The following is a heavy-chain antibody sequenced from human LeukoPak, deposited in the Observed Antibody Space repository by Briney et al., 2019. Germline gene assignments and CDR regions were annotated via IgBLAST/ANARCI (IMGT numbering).Heavy chain of an antibody. CDR2: LIPFLGTA. CDR3: ARGPHGIAVAGKGNWFDP. Sequence: GASVKVSCKASGATFSSYAISWVRQAPGQGPEWRGGLIPFLGTANYAKKFQGRVTITADDSTSTAYMELSSLTFEDTAVYYCARGPHGIAVAGKGNWFDPWGQGTLVTVSS. V-gene: IGHV1-69*13. D-gene: IGHD6-19*01. CDR1: GATFSSYA. J-gene: IGHJ5*02.